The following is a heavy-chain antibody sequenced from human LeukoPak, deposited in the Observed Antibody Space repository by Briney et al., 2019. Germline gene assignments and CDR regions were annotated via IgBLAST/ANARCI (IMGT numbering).Heavy chain of an antibody. J-gene: IGHJ4*02. CDR1: GFTFSSYG. Sequence: GGSLRLSCAASGFTFSSYGMSWVRQAPGKGLQWVSVIIGSGSSTYYADSVKGRFTISRDNARNTLYLQMNSLRAEDTAVYYCGRWYYYETSGLYYGSFDNWGRGPLVTVSS. V-gene: IGHV3-23*01. D-gene: IGHD3-22*01. CDR3: GRWYYYETSGLYYGSFDN. CDR2: IIGSGSST.